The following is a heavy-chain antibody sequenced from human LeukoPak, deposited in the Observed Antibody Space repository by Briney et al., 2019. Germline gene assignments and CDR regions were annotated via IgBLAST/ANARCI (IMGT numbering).Heavy chain of an antibody. D-gene: IGHD2-2*01. CDR1: GGSSNNYY. J-gene: IGHJ3*02. V-gene: IGHV4-4*07. CDR3: ARANYPYCSSTSCYLDI. Sequence: PSETLSLTCTVSGGSSNNYYWSWIRQSAGKGLEWIGRIYTSGSTNYNPSPKSRVTMSVDTSKNQFSLKLSSVTAADTAVYYCARANYPYCSSTSCYLDIWGQGTMVTVSS. CDR2: IYTSGST.